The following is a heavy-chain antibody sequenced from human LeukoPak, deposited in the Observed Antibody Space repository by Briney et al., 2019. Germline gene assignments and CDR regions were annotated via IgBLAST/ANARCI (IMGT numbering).Heavy chain of an antibody. CDR1: GGSVSSGTYY. V-gene: IGHV4-61*01. J-gene: IGHJ5*02. Sequence: SETLSLTCTVSGGSVSSGTYYWSWIRQPPGKGLEWIGHIYYSGSTNYNPSLKSRVTMSLDTSKNQFSLKLSSVTAADTAVYYCARVGSYDFWSGYVYNWFDPWGQGTLVTVSS. D-gene: IGHD3-3*01. CDR2: IYYSGST. CDR3: ARVGSYDFWSGYVYNWFDP.